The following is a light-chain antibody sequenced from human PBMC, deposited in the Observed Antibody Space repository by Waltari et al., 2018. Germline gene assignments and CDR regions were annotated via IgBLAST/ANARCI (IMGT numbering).Light chain of an antibody. J-gene: IGLJ2*01. CDR3: SSYTSSSTKVV. CDR2: DVS. Sequence: QSALTQPASVAGSPGQSITISCTGTSSDVGGYNYVSWYQQHPGKPPKLMIYDVSNRPSGVSTRFSGSKSGNTASLTISGLQAEDEADYYCSSYTSSSTKVVFGGGTKLTVL. CDR1: SSDVGGYNY. V-gene: IGLV2-14*01.